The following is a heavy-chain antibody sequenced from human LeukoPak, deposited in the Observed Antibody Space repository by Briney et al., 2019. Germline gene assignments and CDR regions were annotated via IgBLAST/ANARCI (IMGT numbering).Heavy chain of an antibody. CDR1: GYTFTSYY. CDR3: AVSSRYSGSYFDFDY. V-gene: IGHV1-46*01. CDR2: INPSGGST. J-gene: IGHJ4*02. Sequence: GASVKVSCKASGYTFTSYYMHWVRQALGQGLEWMGIINPSGGSTSYAQKFQGRVTMTRDTSTSTVYMELSSLRSEDTAVYYCAVSSRYSGSYFDFDYWGQGTLVTVSS. D-gene: IGHD1-26*01.